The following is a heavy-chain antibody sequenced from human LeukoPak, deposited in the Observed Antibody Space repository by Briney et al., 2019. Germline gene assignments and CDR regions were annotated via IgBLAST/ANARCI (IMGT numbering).Heavy chain of an antibody. V-gene: IGHV3-74*03. CDR2: ISRDGSIT. CDR3: AELGITMIGGV. CDR1: GFTFSNYW. Sequence: GGSLRLSCAASGFTFSNYWMHWVRQAPGKGLVWVSRISRDGSITTYADSVKGRFTISRDNAKNSLYLQMNSLRAEDTAVYYCAELGITMIGGVWGKGTTVTISS. D-gene: IGHD3-10*02. J-gene: IGHJ6*04.